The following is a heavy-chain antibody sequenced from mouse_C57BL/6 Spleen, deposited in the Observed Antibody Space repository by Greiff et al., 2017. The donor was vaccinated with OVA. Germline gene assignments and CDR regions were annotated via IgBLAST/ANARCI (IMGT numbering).Heavy chain of an antibody. CDR2: INPSNGGT. J-gene: IGHJ2*01. V-gene: IGHV1-53*01. D-gene: IGHD2-1*01. CDR3: ARGRGSWGNYYFDY. CDR1: GYTFTSYW. Sequence: VQLQQSGTDLVKPGASVKLSCKASGYTFTSYWMHWVKQRPGQGLEWIGNINPSNGGTNYNENFKSKATLTVDKSSSTAYLQLSSLTSEDSAVYYCARGRGSWGNYYFDYWGQGTTLTVSS.